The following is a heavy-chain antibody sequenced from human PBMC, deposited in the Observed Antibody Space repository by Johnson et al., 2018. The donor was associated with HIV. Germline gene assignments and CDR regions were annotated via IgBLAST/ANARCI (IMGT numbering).Heavy chain of an antibody. CDR1: GFTFSSYG. Sequence: QVQLVESGGGVVQPGGSLRLSCAASGFTFSSYGMHWVRQAPGKGLEWVAFIRYDGSNKSYADSVKGRFTISRDNSKNTLYLQMNSLRAEDTAVYYCAKVVGSGATGDAFDIWGQGTMVTVSS. CDR3: AKVVGSGATGDAFDI. D-gene: IGHD1-26*01. CDR2: IRYDGSNK. J-gene: IGHJ3*02. V-gene: IGHV3-30*02.